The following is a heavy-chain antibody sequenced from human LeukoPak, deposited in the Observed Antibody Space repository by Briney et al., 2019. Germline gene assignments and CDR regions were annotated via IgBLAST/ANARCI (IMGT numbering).Heavy chain of an antibody. CDR3: ARVYYGSGSYYDNWFDP. J-gene: IGHJ5*02. CDR2: INPNSGGT. D-gene: IGHD3-10*01. V-gene: IGHV1-2*02. Sequence: ASVKVSCKASGYTFTGNYMHWVRQAPGQGLEWMGWINPNSGGTNYAQKFQGRVTMTRDTSISTAYMELSRLRSDDTAVYYCARVYYGSGSYYDNWFDPWGQGTLVTVSS. CDR1: GYTFTGNY.